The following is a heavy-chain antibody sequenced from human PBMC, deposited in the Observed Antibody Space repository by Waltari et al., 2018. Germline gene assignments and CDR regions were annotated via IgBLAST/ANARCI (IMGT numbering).Heavy chain of an antibody. V-gene: IGHV4-39*01. Sequence: QLQLQESGPGLLKPSETLSLTCTVSGGSITSNRHYLGWIRQPPGQGLEWIGTISYTGATYSSPSLKSRVAISRDTSKNQLSLTLGSVTAADTALYYCATYIGASVGTAAFDVWGQGTMVTVSS. CDR3: ATYIGASVGTAAFDV. CDR1: GGSITSNRHY. J-gene: IGHJ3*01. CDR2: ISYTGAT. D-gene: IGHD5-12*01.